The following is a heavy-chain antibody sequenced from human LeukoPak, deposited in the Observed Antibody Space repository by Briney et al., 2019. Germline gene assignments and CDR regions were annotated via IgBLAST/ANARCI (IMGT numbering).Heavy chain of an antibody. J-gene: IGHJ6*03. CDR2: IWYDGSNK. CDR1: GFTFSSYG. CDR3: ARRSRGPSVTHYYYYYYMDV. D-gene: IGHD4-23*01. V-gene: IGHV3-33*01. Sequence: RAGGSLRLSCAASGFTFSSYGMHWVRQAPGKGLEWVAVIWYDGSNKYYADSVKGRFTISRDNAKNSLYLQMNSLRAEDTAVYYCARRSRGPSVTHYYYYYYMDVWGKGTTVTVSS.